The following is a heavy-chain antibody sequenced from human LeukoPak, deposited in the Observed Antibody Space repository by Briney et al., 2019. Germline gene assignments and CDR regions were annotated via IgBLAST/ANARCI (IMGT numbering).Heavy chain of an antibody. CDR2: ITSSSTTI. CDR3: ARDEDAVGYYFDY. CDR1: GFTFSSYS. Sequence: GGSLRLSCAASGFTFSSYSMNWVRQAPGKGLDWVSYITSSSTTIYYAGSVKGRFTISRDNAKNSLYLQMNSLRDEDTAVYYCARDEDAVGYYFDYWGQGTLVTVSS. D-gene: IGHD2-15*01. J-gene: IGHJ4*02. V-gene: IGHV3-48*02.